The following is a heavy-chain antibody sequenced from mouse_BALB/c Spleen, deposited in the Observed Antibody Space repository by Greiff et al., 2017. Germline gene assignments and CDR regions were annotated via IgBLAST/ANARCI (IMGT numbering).Heavy chain of an antibody. V-gene: IGHV5-17*02. CDR2: ISSGSSTI. Sequence: DVMLVESGGGLVQPGGSRKLSCAASGFTFSSFGMHWVRQAPEKGLEWVAYISSGSSTIYYADTVKGRFTISRDNPKNTLFLQMTSLRSEDTAMYYCARYGLRYAMDYWGQGTSVTVSS. CDR1: GFTFSSFG. D-gene: IGHD2-10*02. CDR3: ARYGLRYAMDY. J-gene: IGHJ4*01.